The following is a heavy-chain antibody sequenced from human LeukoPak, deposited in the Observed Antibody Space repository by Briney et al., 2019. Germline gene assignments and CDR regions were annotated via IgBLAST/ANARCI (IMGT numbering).Heavy chain of an antibody. Sequence: GGSLRLSCAASGFTFSSYSMSWVRQAPGKGLEWVSSISSSSSYIYYADSVKGRFTISRDNAKNSLYLQMNSLRAEDTAVYYCARGHIVATTHPYYFDYWGQGTLVTVS. V-gene: IGHV3-21*01. J-gene: IGHJ4*02. CDR1: GFTFSSYS. CDR2: ISSSSSYI. CDR3: ARGHIVATTHPYYFDY. D-gene: IGHD5-12*01.